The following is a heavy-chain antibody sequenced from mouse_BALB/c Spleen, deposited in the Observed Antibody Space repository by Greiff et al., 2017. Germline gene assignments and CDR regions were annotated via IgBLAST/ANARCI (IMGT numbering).Heavy chain of an antibody. Sequence: EVQLQQSGAELVKPGASVKLSCTASGFNIKDTYMHWVKQRPEQGLEWIGRIDPANGNTKYDPKFQGKATITADTSSSTAYLQLSSLTSEDTAVYYCARNYGDAMDYWGQGTSVTVSS. CDR2: IDPANGNT. D-gene: IGHD1-2*01. J-gene: IGHJ4*01. CDR3: ARNYGDAMDY. CDR1: GFNIKDTY. V-gene: IGHV14-3*02.